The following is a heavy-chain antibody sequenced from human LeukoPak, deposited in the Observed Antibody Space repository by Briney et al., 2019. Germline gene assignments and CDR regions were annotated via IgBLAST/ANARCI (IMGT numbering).Heavy chain of an antibody. Sequence: SETLSLTCAVDGGSFSGYYWSWVRQPPGKGLEWIGEINHSGRTNYNPALKSRVTISVDTSKNQFSLKLSSVTAADTAVYYCAREESRWGPSEYCSSTSCPSFDYWGQGTLVTVSS. J-gene: IGHJ4*02. CDR3: AREESRWGPSEYCSSTSCPSFDY. V-gene: IGHV4-34*01. D-gene: IGHD2-2*01. CDR2: INHSGRT. CDR1: GGSFSGYY.